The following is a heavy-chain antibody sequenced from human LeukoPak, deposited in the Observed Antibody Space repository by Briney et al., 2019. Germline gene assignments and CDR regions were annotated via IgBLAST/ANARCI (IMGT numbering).Heavy chain of an antibody. Sequence: SETLSLTCTVSGGSISSGGYYWSWIRQHSGKGLEWIGYIYYSGSTYYNPSLKSRVTISVDTSKNQFSLKLSSVTAADTAVYYCARGDNHYDSSGFLSPFDYWGQGTLVTVSS. CDR1: GGSISSGGYY. V-gene: IGHV4-31*03. CDR2: IYYSGST. J-gene: IGHJ4*02. CDR3: ARGDNHYDSSGFLSPFDY. D-gene: IGHD3-22*01.